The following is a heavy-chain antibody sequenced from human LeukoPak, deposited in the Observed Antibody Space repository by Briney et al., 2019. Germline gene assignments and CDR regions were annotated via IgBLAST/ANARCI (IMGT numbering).Heavy chain of an antibody. J-gene: IGHJ3*02. CDR2: ISSSSSYT. V-gene: IGHV3-11*06. CDR3: ARESHRNDAFDI. Sequence: SYISSSSSYTNYADSVKGRFTISRDNAKNSLYLQMNSLRAEDTAVYYCARESHRNDAFDIWGQGTMVTVSS.